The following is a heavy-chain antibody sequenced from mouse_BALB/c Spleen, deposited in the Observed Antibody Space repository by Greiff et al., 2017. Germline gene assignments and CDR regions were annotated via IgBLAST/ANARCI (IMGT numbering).Heavy chain of an antibody. D-gene: IGHD1-1*01. CDR2: ISYSGST. CDR3: ARDTTVVPGFDY. J-gene: IGHJ2*01. CDR1: GYSITSDYA. Sequence: EVQLVESGPGLVKPSQSLSLTCTVTGYSITSDYAWNWIRQFPGNKLEWMGYISYSGSTSYNPSLKSRISITRDTSKNQFFLQLNSVTTEDTATYYCARDTTVVPGFDYWGQGTTLTVSA. V-gene: IGHV3-2*02.